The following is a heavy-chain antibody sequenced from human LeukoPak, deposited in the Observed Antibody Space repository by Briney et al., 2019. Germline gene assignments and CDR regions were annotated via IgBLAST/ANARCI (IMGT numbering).Heavy chain of an antibody. CDR3: ATPLGYCSGRSCYSWDY. CDR2: IYYSGST. J-gene: IGHJ4*02. CDR1: GGSISSYY. D-gene: IGHD2-15*01. Sequence: SETLSLTCTVSGGSISSYYWSWIRQPPGKGLEWIGYIYYSGSTNYNPSLKSRVTISVDTSKNQLSLEVSSVTAAGTAVYYFATPLGYCSGRSCYSWDYWGQGTLVTVSS. V-gene: IGHV4-59*08.